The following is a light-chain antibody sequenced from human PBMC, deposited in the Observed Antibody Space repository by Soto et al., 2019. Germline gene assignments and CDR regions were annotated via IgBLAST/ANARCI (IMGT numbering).Light chain of an antibody. J-gene: IGKJ1*01. CDR2: GTS. CDR3: HQDFNLPWT. Sequence: EIGLTQSPGTLSLSPRERAALSCRASQSVSSSYLAWYQQKPGQAPRLLIYGTSTRATGIPVRFSGSGSGTDFTLTISSLQPEDFAVYFCHQDFNLPWTFGQGTKVDIK. V-gene: IGKV3-20*01. CDR1: QSVSSSY.